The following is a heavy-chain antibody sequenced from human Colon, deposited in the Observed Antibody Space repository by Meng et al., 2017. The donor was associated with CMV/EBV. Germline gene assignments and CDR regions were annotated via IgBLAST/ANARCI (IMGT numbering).Heavy chain of an antibody. CDR2: IYYSGST. J-gene: IGHJ4*02. V-gene: IGHV4-39*07. Sequence: QLQLQYAGPGPWKPSETLSLTCTVSGGSISSSSYYWGWIRQPPGKGLEWIGSIYYSGSTYYNPSLKSRVTISVDTSKNQFSLKLSSVTAADTAVYYCARAAAAGEYYFDYWGQGTLVTVSS. D-gene: IGHD6-13*01. CDR3: ARAAAAGEYYFDY. CDR1: GGSISSSSYY.